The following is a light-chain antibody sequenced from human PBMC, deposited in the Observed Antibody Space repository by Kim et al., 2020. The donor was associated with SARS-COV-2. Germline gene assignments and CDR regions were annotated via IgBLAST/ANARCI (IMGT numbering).Light chain of an antibody. J-gene: IGKJ1*01. CDR1: QGISNY. Sequence: ASVGDRVTITCRASQGISNYLGWYQQTPWKVPKLLIYAASNLQRGVPSRFSGSGSGTDFTLTISSLQPEDLATYYCLQYYTDPLTFGHGTKVDIK. CDR3: LQYYTDPLT. CDR2: AAS. V-gene: IGKV1-6*01.